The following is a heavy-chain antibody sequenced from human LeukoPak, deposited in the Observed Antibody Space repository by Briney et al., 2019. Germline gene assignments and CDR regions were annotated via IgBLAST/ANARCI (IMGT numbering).Heavy chain of an antibody. J-gene: IGHJ5*02. CDR2: INPNSGGT. D-gene: IGHD4-17*01. CDR3: SREYGDYPNWFDP. V-gene: IGHV1-2*02. CDR1: GYTFTGYY. Sequence: ASVKVSCKASGYTFTGYYMHWVRQAPGQGLEWMGWINPNSGGTNYAQKFQGRVTMTRDTSISTAYMELSRLRSDDTAVYYCSREYGDYPNWFDPWGQGTPVTVSS.